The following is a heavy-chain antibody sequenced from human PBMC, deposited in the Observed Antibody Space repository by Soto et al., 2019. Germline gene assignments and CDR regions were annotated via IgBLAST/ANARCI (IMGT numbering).Heavy chain of an antibody. CDR1: GFTFSNYG. D-gene: IGHD3-10*01. J-gene: IGHJ4*02. CDR3: ARDEWGSGSLDY. V-gene: IGHV3-33*01. Sequence: QVQLVESGGGVVQPGRSLRLSCAASGFTFSNYGMHWVRQAPGKGLEWVAVIWYDGSNKYYADSVKGRFTIFRDNSKNTLYLQMNTLRAEDTAVYYCARDEWGSGSLDYWGQGTLVTVSS. CDR2: IWYDGSNK.